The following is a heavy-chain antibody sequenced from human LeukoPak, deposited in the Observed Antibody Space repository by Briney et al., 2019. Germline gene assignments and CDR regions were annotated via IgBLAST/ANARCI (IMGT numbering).Heavy chain of an antibody. Sequence: GSSVKVSCKASGGTFSSYAISWVRQAPGQGLEWMGRIIPILGIANYAQKFQGRVTMTEDTSTDTAYMELSSLRSEDTAVYYCATGFNPLVNWGQGTLVTVSS. V-gene: IGHV1-69*04. J-gene: IGHJ4*02. CDR2: IIPILGIA. CDR3: ATGFNPLVN. CDR1: GGTFSSYA. D-gene: IGHD1-14*01.